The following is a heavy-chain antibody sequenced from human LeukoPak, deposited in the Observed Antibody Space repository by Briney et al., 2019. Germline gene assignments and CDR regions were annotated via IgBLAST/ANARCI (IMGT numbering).Heavy chain of an antibody. J-gene: IGHJ4*02. D-gene: IGHD3/OR15-3a*01. CDR3: ARQTGSGLFILP. CDR1: GFTLSTYSLN. CDR2: IYYTGNT. V-gene: IGHV4-39*01. Sequence: GSLRLSCAASGFTLSTYSLNWVRQPPGMGLEWVGSIYYTGNTYYNASPKSQVSISIDTSKNQFSLKLTSVTAADTAVYYCARQTGSGLFILPGGQGTLVTVSS.